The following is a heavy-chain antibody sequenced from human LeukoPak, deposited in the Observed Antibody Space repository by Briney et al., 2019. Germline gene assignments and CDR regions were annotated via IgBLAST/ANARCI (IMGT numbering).Heavy chain of an antibody. CDR2: ISAYNGNT. CDR1: GYTFTSYD. V-gene: IGHV1-18*01. Sequence: ASVKVSCKASGYTFTSYDINWVRQATGQGLEWMGWISAYNGNTNYAQKLQGRVTMTTDTSTSTACMELRSLRSDDTAVYFCARDSGSILWFGELADIWGQGTLVTVSS. D-gene: IGHD3-10*01. CDR3: ARDSGSILWFGELADI. J-gene: IGHJ4*02.